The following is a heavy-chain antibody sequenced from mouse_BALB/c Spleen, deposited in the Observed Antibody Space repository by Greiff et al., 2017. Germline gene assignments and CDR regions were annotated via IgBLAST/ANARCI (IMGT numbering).Heavy chain of an antibody. Sequence: VKLQESGAELARPGASVKLSCKASGYTFTSYWMQWVKQRPGQGLEWIGAIYPGDGDTRYTQKFKGKATLTADKSSSTAYMQLSSLASEDSAVYYCARFGITTATYYFDYWGQGTTLTVSS. CDR3: ARFGITTATYYFDY. J-gene: IGHJ2*01. V-gene: IGHV1-87*01. CDR2: IYPGDGDT. D-gene: IGHD1-2*01. CDR1: GYTFTSYW.